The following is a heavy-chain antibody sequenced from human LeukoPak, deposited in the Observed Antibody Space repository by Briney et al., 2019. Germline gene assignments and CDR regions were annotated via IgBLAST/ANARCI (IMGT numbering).Heavy chain of an antibody. CDR1: GYSFTSYW. CDR3: ARHIVATTYFDY. D-gene: IGHD5-12*01. V-gene: IGHV5-51*01. Sequence: GESLQISCKGSGYSFTSYWIGWVRQMPGKGLEWMGIIYPGDSDTRYSPSFQGQVTASADKSISTAYQQWSSLKASDTAMYYCARHIVATTYFDYWGQGTLVTVSS. J-gene: IGHJ4*02. CDR2: IYPGDSDT.